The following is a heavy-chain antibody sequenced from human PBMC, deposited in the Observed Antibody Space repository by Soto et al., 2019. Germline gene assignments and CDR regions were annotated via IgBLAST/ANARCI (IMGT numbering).Heavy chain of an antibody. J-gene: IGHJ3*02. CDR2: IIPILGIA. CDR1: GGTFSSYT. CDR3: ARADGYCSSTSCSPI. D-gene: IGHD2-2*01. Sequence: QVQLVQSGAEVKKPGSSVKVSCKASGGTFSSYTISWVRQAPGQGLEWMGRIIPILGIANYAQKFQGRVTITADKSTSTAYMELSSLGSEDTAVYYCARADGYCSSTSCSPIWGQGTMVTVSS. V-gene: IGHV1-69*02.